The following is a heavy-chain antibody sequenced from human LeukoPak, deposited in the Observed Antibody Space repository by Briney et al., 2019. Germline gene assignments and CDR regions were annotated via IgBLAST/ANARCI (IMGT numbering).Heavy chain of an antibody. V-gene: IGHV3-23*01. Sequence: PGGSLRLSCPASGFSFSSYAMIWLRQAPGKGLDWVSRISGSGDNTYYADSGKDRFSTSRDNPKTTVSLQMNSRRAEDTAVYYCAKGRGTAVTSAANYWGQGTLVTVSS. J-gene: IGHJ4*02. D-gene: IGHD4-17*01. CDR3: AKGRGTAVTSAANY. CDR2: ISGSGDNT. CDR1: GFSFSSYA.